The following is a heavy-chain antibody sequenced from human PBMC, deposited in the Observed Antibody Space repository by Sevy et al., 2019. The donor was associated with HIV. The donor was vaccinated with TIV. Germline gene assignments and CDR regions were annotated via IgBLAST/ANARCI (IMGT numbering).Heavy chain of an antibody. J-gene: IGHJ3*02. CDR2: IFGSGDVT. V-gene: IGHV3-23*01. Sequence: GGSLRLSCAASGFSFSSYAMNWVRQAPGKGLEWVSTIFGSGDVTYYADSVKVRFTISRDKSKNTFYLQMNSLRAEDTAVYYCAGARYDTSGSFDAFDIWGQGTMVTVSS. D-gene: IGHD3-22*01. CDR3: AGARYDTSGSFDAFDI. CDR1: GFSFSSYA.